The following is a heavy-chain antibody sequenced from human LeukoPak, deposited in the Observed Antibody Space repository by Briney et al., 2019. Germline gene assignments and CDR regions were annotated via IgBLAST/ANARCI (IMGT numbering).Heavy chain of an antibody. Sequence: SGGPLRLSCAASGFTFSSYWMRWVRQVPGKGLVWVSRINSDGSSTSYADSVKGRFTISRDNAKNTLYVQMNSLRAEDTAVYYCSTGSGHAFDIWGRGTMVTVSS. CDR3: STGSGHAFDI. CDR1: GFTFSSYW. CDR2: INSDGSST. D-gene: IGHD3-10*01. J-gene: IGHJ3*02. V-gene: IGHV3-74*01.